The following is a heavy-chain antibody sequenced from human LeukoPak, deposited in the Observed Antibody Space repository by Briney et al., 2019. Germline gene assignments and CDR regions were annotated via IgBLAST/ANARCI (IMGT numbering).Heavy chain of an antibody. D-gene: IGHD1-14*01. CDR1: GYTFTDYY. J-gene: IGHJ3*02. Sequence: ASVKVSCKASGYTFTDYYMHWVRQAPGQGLEWMGWINPNTGGTNYAQMFSGRVTMTRDTSISTAYMELTGLRYDDMAVYFCARKGGPRVNAFDIWGQGTMVTVSS. CDR3: ARKGGPRVNAFDI. V-gene: IGHV1-2*02. CDR2: INPNTGGT.